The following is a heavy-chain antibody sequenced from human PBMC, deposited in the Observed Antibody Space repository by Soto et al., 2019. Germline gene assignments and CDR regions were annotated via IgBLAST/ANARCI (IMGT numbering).Heavy chain of an antibody. D-gene: IGHD1-1*01. J-gene: IGHJ4*02. CDR2: IIPVLGIV. CDR1: GGTFTSYS. V-gene: IGHV1-69*02. CDR3: ARAGLGTTRRYFDS. Sequence: QVQLVQSGAEVKKPGSSVKVSCKASGGTFTSYSITWVRQAPGQGLEWMGRIIPVLGIVNYAQKFQGRVTITAAKSTTTAYLELSSLRSEDTAVYYCARAGLGTTRRYFDSWGQGTLVTVSS.